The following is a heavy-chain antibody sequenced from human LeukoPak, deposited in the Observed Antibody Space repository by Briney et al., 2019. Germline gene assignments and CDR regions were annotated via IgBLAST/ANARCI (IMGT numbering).Heavy chain of an antibody. CDR2: IKHDGSEK. V-gene: IGHV3-7*01. CDR1: GFIFTNYF. D-gene: IGHD3-3*01. CDR3: ATDRGWRTSGYYLYYFEY. J-gene: IGHJ4*02. Sequence: GGSLRLSCAASGFIFTNYFMSWVRQAPGKGLEWVASIKHDGSEKYYVDSVRGRFTISRDNTMNSLYLQMSSLRAEDTAVYYCATDRGWRTSGYYLYYFEYWGQGTLVTYST.